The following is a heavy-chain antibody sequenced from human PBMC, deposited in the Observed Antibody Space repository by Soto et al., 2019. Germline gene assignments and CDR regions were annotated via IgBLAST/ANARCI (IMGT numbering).Heavy chain of an antibody. CDR2: INAGNGNT. CDR3: ARFVGATIDAFDI. V-gene: IGHV1-3*05. D-gene: IGHD1-26*01. Sequence: QVQLVQSGAEEKKPGASVKVSCKASGYTFTSYAMHWVRQAPGQRLEWMGWINAGNGNTKYSQKFQGRVTITRDTPASTAYMELSSLRSEDTAVYYCARFVGATIDAFDIWGQGTMVTVSS. J-gene: IGHJ3*02. CDR1: GYTFTSYA.